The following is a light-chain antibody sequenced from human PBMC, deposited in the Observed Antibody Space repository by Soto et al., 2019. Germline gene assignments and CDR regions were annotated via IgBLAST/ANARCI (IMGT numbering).Light chain of an antibody. CDR2: EVS. J-gene: IGLJ1*01. CDR3: SSYTSSSIYV. CDR1: SSDVGGYNY. Sequence: QSALTQPASVSGSPGQSITISCTGTSSDVGGYNYVSWYQQHPGKAPKLMIYEVSNRPSGVSNRFSGSKSGNTASLTISGLQAEDEADYYCSSYTSSSIYVFGTGT. V-gene: IGLV2-14*01.